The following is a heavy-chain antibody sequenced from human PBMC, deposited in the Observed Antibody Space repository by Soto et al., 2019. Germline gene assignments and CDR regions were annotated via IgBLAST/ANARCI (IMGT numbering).Heavy chain of an antibody. CDR1: GFTFSNYW. Sequence: EVQLVESGGGLVQPGGSLRLSCAASGFTFSNYWMNWVRQAPGKGLEWVANINEDGSEKYYVDSAKGRFTISRDNAKNSLYLQMSGLRAEDTAVYYCARDLFDYWGQGTLVTVSS. V-gene: IGHV3-7*01. J-gene: IGHJ4*02. CDR3: ARDLFDY. CDR2: INEDGSEK.